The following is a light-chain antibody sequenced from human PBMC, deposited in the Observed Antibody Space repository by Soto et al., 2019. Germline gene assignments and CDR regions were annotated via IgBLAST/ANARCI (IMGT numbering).Light chain of an antibody. CDR3: ETWDSNSWV. CDR1: SGHSSYI. CDR2: LEGSGSY. V-gene: IGLV4-60*02. J-gene: IGLJ3*02. Sequence: QSVLTQSSSASASLGSSVKLTCTLSSGHSSYIIAWHQQQPGKAPRYLMKLEGSGSYNMGSGVPDRFSGSSSGADRYLTISNLQFEDEADYYCETWDSNSWVFGGGTQLTVL.